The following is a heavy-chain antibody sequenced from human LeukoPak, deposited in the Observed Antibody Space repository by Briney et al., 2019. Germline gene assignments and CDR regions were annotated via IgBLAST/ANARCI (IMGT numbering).Heavy chain of an antibody. CDR2: IIPIFGTA. CDR1: GGTFSSYA. V-gene: IGHV1-69*05. CDR3: ASEQRGARIYCSGGSCYSDY. Sequence: ASVKVSCKASGGTFSSYAISWVRQAPGQGLEWMGRIIPIFGTANYAQKFQGRVTITTDDSTSTAYMELSSLRSEDTAVYYCASEQRGARIYCSGGSCYSDYWGQGTLVTVSS. J-gene: IGHJ4*02. D-gene: IGHD2-15*01.